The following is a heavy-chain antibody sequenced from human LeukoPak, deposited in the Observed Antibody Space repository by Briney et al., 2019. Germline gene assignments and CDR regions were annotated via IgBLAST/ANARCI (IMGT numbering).Heavy chain of an antibody. D-gene: IGHD4-17*01. CDR2: ISSGGSTI. V-gene: IGHV3-48*03. J-gene: IGHJ5*02. CDR3: AKDEDYGDYLNWFDP. CDR1: GFTFSSYG. Sequence: GGSLRLSCAASGFTFSSYGMNWVRQAPGKGLEWVSYISSGGSTIYYADSVKGRFTISRDNAKNSLFLQMHSLRAEDTAVYYCAKDEDYGDYLNWFDPWGQGTLVTVSS.